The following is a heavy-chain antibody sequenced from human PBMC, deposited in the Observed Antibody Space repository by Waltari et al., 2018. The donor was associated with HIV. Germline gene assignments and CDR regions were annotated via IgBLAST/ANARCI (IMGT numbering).Heavy chain of an antibody. V-gene: IGHV3-33*01. CDR2: IWYDGGNE. CDR1: GFIFIKFG. D-gene: IGHD1-20*01. J-gene: IGHJ4*03. CDR3: ARDWTITATTRVDF. Sequence: QVQLAESGGGGVQPGRSLSPSCVASGFIFIKFGMHWVRQKPGKGLEWVAAIWYDGGNEYYADSVKGRFTISRDNSKNTLYLQMNSLRAEDTAVYYCARDWTITATTRVDFWGPGTLVTVSS.